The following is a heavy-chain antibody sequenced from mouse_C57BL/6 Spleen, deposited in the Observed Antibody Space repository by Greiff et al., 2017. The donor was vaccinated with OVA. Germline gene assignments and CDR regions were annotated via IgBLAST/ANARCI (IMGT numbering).Heavy chain of an antibody. CDR2: INPSNGGT. V-gene: IGHV1-53*01. J-gene: IGHJ2*01. CDR3: APIYYDYGPFDY. D-gene: IGHD2-4*01. CDR1: GYTFTSYW. Sequence: QVHVKQSGTELVKPGASVKLSCKASGYTFTSYWMHWVKQRPGQGLEWIGNINPSNGGTNYNEKFKSKATLTVDKSSSTAYMQLSSLTSEDSAVYYCAPIYYDYGPFDYWGQGTTLTVSS.